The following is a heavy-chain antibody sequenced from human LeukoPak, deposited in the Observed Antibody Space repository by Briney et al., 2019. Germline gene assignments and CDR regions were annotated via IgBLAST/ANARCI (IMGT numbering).Heavy chain of an antibody. Sequence: SETLSLTCTVSGYSISSGYYWGWIRQPPGKGLEWIGRIYTSGSTNYNPSLKSRVTISVDTSKNQFSLKLSSVTAADTAVYYCARGAASRLPIDPWGQGTLVTVSS. CDR1: GYSISSGYY. J-gene: IGHJ5*02. CDR3: ARGAASRLPIDP. V-gene: IGHV4-38-2*02. CDR2: IYTSGST.